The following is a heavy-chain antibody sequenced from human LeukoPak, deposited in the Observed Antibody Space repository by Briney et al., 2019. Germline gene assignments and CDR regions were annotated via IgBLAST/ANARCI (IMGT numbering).Heavy chain of an antibody. CDR2: IYYSETT. CDR1: GGSIGTTNYY. V-gene: IGHV4-39*01. J-gene: IGHJ6*03. CDR3: ARQRADYFYYYVDV. Sequence: SETLSLTCTVSGGSIGTTNYYWGWLRQPPEKGLEWIGSIYYSETTYDNPSLESRVTISIETSKNQFSLKLSSVTAADTAVYYCARQRADYFYYYVDVWGKGTTVTVS. D-gene: IGHD3-9*01.